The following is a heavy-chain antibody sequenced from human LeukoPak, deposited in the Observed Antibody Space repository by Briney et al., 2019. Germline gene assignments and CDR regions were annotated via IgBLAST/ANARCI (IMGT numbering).Heavy chain of an antibody. CDR3: ASSQTYYYDSSGLPH. D-gene: IGHD3-22*01. Sequence: ASVKVSCKASGGTFSSYAISWVRQAPGQGLEWMGRIIPIFGTANYAQKFQGRVTITTDESTSTAYMELSSLRSEDTAVYDCASSQTYYYDSSGLPHWGQGTLVTVSS. J-gene: IGHJ1*01. CDR1: GGTFSSYA. CDR2: IIPIFGTA. V-gene: IGHV1-69*05.